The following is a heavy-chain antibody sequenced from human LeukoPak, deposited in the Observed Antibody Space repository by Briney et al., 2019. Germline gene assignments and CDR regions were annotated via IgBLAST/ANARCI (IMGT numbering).Heavy chain of an antibody. Sequence: GGSLRLSCAASGFTFSSYGMRWVRQAPGKGLEWVAVIWYDGGIKYYADSVRGGCSLSRDNSKNTLYLQMNSLRAEDTAVYYCARDRGYSGYDPRYMDVWGKGTTVTVSS. CDR3: ARDRGYSGYDPRYMDV. D-gene: IGHD5-12*01. V-gene: IGHV3-33*01. J-gene: IGHJ6*03. CDR1: GFTFSSYG. CDR2: IWYDGGIK.